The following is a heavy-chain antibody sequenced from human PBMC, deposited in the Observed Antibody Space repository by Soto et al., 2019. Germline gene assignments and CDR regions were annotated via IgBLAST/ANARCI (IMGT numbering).Heavy chain of an antibody. D-gene: IGHD2-15*01. CDR2: ISASGGTT. V-gene: IGHV3-23*01. J-gene: IGHJ4*02. Sequence: EVQLLESGGGLGQPGGSLRLSCTASGFTFSSYAMSWVRQAPGKGLEWVSFISASGGTTYYADSVNGRFTISRDNSKNTLYLQMNSLRVEDTAVYYCAIRPCSGGGCYFDNWGQGTLVTVPS. CDR1: GFTFSSYA. CDR3: AIRPCSGGGCYFDN.